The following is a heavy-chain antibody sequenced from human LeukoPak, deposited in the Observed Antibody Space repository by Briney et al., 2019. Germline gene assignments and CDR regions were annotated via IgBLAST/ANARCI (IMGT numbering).Heavy chain of an antibody. CDR1: GFTFSSYG. J-gene: IGHJ4*02. CDR2: IWYDGSNK. V-gene: IGHV3-33*01. Sequence: GGSLRLSCAASGFTFSSYGMHWVRQAPGKGLEWVAVIWYDGSNKYYADSVKGRFTISRDNSKNMLYLQMNSLRAEDTAVYYCARDDSSGYYFSKYWGQGTLVTVSS. CDR3: ARDDSSGYYFSKY. D-gene: IGHD3-22*01.